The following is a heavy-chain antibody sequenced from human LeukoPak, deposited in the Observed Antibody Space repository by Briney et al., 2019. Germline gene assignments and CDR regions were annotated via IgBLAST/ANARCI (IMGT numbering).Heavy chain of an antibody. CDR1: GYTFTSYD. Sequence: ASVKVSCKASGYTFTSYDINWVRQATGQGLEWMGWINPNSGGTNYAQKFQGRVTMTRDTSISTAYMELSRLRSDDTAVYYCARNLPIVLMVFVYWGQGTLVTVSS. J-gene: IGHJ4*02. CDR2: INPNSGGT. V-gene: IGHV1-2*02. CDR3: ARNLPIVLMVFVY. D-gene: IGHD2-8*01.